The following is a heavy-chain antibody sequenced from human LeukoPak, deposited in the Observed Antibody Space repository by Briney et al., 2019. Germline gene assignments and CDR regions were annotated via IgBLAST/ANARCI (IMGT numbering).Heavy chain of an antibody. V-gene: IGHV1-69*04. CDR1: GGTFSSYA. J-gene: IGHJ4*02. D-gene: IGHD6-13*01. CDR2: IIPILGIA. CDR3: ASPEMSAAGKGFDY. Sequence: SVKVSCKASGGTFSSYAISWVRQAPGQGLEWMGRIIPILGIANYAQKFQGRVTITADKSTSTAYMELSSLRSEDTAVYYCASPEMSAAGKGFDYWGQGTLVTVSS.